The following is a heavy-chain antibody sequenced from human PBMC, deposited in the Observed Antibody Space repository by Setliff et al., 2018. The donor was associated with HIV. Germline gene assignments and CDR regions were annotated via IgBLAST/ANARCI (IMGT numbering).Heavy chain of an antibody. CDR1: GGSIRTGAYY. CDR3: ARGGAVSADFDS. V-gene: IGHV4-39*07. J-gene: IGHJ4*02. CDR2: IYYDGRT. D-gene: IGHD3-16*01. Sequence: SETLSLTCTVSGGSIRTGAYYWGWIRQPPGKGLEWVGSIYYDGRTFYKPSLESRLTISVDTSKNQFSLRLNSVTAADTAVYFCARGGAVSADFDSWGQGTLVTVSS.